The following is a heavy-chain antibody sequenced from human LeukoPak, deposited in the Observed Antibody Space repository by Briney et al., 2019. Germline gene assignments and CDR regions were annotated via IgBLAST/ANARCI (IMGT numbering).Heavy chain of an antibody. D-gene: IGHD6-13*01. CDR3: ARNQGIAAAEGDY. J-gene: IGHJ4*02. CDR1: GFTFSNYA. Sequence: GGSLSLSCAASGFTFSNYAMSWVRQAPRKGLEWVSVIYSGGSTYYADSVKGRFTISRDNSKNTLYLQMNSLRAEDTAVYYCARNQGIAAAEGDYWGQGTLVTVSS. V-gene: IGHV3-66*01. CDR2: IYSGGST.